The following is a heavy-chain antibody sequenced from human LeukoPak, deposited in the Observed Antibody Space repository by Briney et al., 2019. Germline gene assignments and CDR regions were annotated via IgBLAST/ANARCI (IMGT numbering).Heavy chain of an antibody. V-gene: IGHV4-39*01. D-gene: IGHD3-16*02. CDR1: GGSISSSSYY. J-gene: IGHJ4*02. CDR3: ARLELSFDY. CDR2: IYYSGST. Sequence: EPSETLSLTCTVSGGSISSSSYYWGWIRQPPGKGLEWIGSIYYSGSTYYNPSLKSRVTISVDTSKNQFSLKLSSVTAADTAVYYCARLELSFDYWGQGTLVTVSS.